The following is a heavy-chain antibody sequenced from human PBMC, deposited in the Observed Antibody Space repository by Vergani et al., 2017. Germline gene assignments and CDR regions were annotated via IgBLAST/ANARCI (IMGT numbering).Heavy chain of an antibody. D-gene: IGHD2-15*01. Sequence: QVQPQESGPGLVKPSETLSLTCTVSGDSVISTDYHWGWIRQPPGKGLEWIGSMDYSGSTSYNPSLGSRISISFETPKNQFSLRLTSVTAADTAVYYCASKRGACRAAYCHSYDFWGPGTLVGVSS. CDR2: MDYSGST. CDR3: ASKRGACRAAYCHSYDF. CDR1: GDSVISTDYH. V-gene: IGHV4-39*01. J-gene: IGHJ4*02.